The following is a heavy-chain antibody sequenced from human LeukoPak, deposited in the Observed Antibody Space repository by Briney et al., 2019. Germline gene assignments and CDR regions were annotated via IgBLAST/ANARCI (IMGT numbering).Heavy chain of an antibody. J-gene: IGHJ6*02. V-gene: IGHV3-9*01. CDR2: ISWNSGST. D-gene: IGHD5-24*01. CDR1: GFTFDDYA. CDR3: AKSEMATPEGYYYYGMDV. Sequence: GRSLRLSCAASGFTFDDYAMHWVRQAPGKGLEWVSGISWNSGSTGYADSVKGRFTISRDNAKNSLYLQMNSLRAEDTALYHCAKSEMATPEGYYYYGMDVWGQGTTVTVSS.